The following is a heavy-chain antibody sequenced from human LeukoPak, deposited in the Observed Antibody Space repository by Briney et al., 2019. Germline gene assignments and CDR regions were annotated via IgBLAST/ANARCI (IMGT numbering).Heavy chain of an antibody. J-gene: IGHJ4*01. CDR1: GFTFSNYA. CDR2: ITSNRDTT. D-gene: IGHD2-21*01. CDR3: LRDCQGVGDY. V-gene: IGHV3-64D*09. Sequence: TGGCLRLSCSVSGFTFSNYAMQWVRQAPGRGLEYVSSITSNRDTTYYPEALNGPFTISSDNSQNTLYLPMISLRPEDTAAYCYLRDCQGVGDYWGLGALVTVSS.